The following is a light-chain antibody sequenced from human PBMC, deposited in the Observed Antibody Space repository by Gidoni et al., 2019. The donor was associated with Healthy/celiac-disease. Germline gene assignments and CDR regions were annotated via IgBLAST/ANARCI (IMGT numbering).Light chain of an antibody. CDR2: QDS. J-gene: IGLJ2*01. Sequence: SYELPQPPSVSVSPGPTASITCPGDKLGDKYACWYQQKPGQSPVLVIYQDSKRPSGIPERFSGSNSGNTATLTISGTQAMDEADYDCQAWDSSTAVFGGGTKLTV. V-gene: IGLV3-1*01. CDR3: QAWDSSTAV. CDR1: KLGDKY.